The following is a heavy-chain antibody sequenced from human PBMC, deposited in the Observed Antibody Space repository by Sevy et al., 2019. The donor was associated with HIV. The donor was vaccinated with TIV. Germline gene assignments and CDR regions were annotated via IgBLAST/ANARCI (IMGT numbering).Heavy chain of an antibody. Sequence: ASVKVSCKASGGTFSSYAISWVRQAPGQGLEWMGGIIPIFGTANYAQMFQGRVTITADESTSTVYMELSSLRSEDTAVYYCARVGHYYGSGSYYRFDYWGQGTLVTVSS. CDR3: ARVGHYYGSGSYYRFDY. J-gene: IGHJ4*02. CDR2: IIPIFGTA. V-gene: IGHV1-69*13. D-gene: IGHD3-10*01. CDR1: GGTFSSYA.